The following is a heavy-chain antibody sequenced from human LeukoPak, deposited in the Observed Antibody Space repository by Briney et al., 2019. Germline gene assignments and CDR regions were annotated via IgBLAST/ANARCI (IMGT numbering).Heavy chain of an antibody. D-gene: IGHD5-12*01. V-gene: IGHV3-23*01. Sequence: GGSLRLSCAASGFTFSAYAMSWVRPAPGEGVEWVSAISDSGATTYYADSVKGRFTISRDNSKNTVYLQMTSLRAEDTAVYFCARDPYQGYSGWEHWGQGTLVSVSS. CDR1: GFTFSAYA. CDR3: ARDPYQGYSGWEH. J-gene: IGHJ4*02. CDR2: ISDSGATT.